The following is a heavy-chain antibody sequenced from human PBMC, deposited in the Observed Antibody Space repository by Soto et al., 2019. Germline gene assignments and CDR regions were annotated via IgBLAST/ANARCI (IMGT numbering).Heavy chain of an antibody. J-gene: IGHJ4*02. CDR3: ARRWGTTFDY. Sequence: SETLSLTCTVSGDSISSYYCSWIRQPPGKGLEWIGYIYYSGSTNYNPSLKSRVTISVDTSKNQFSLKLSSVTAADTAVYYCARRWGTTFDYWGQGTLVTVSS. CDR1: GDSISSYY. D-gene: IGHD3-16*01. V-gene: IGHV4-59*08. CDR2: IYYSGST.